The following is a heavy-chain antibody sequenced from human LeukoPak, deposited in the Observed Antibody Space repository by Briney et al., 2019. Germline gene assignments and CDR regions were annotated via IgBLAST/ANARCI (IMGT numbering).Heavy chain of an antibody. CDR2: IYSGGST. Sequence: GGSLRLSCAASGFTVSSNYMRWVRQAPGKGLEWVSVIYSGGSTYYADSVKGRFTISRDNSKNTLYLQMNSLRAEDTAVYYCASSQDGSGSPPRWRTYYGMDVWGKGTTVTVPS. J-gene: IGHJ6*04. CDR3: ASSQDGSGSPPRWRTYYGMDV. CDR1: GFTVSSNY. V-gene: IGHV3-53*01. D-gene: IGHD6-13*01.